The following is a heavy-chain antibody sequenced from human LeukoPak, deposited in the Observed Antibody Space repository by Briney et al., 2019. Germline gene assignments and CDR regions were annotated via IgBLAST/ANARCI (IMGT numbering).Heavy chain of an antibody. CDR1: GFTFSNYS. J-gene: IGHJ3*02. Sequence: GGSLRLSCAASGFTFSNYSMNWVRQAPGKGLEWVSSISSSSSYIYYADSVKGRFTISRDNAKNSLYLQMNSLRAEDTAVYYCARVSIVGATDDAFDIWGQGTMVTVSS. CDR2: ISSSSSYI. D-gene: IGHD1-26*01. CDR3: ARVSIVGATDDAFDI. V-gene: IGHV3-21*01.